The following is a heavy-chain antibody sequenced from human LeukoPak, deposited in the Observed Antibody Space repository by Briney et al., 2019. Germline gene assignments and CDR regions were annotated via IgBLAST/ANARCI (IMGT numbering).Heavy chain of an antibody. CDR1: GGSFSGYY. D-gene: IGHD6-13*01. CDR3: ARAYSSSWPHLDY. Sequence: SETLSLTCAVYGGSFSGYYWSWIRQPPGKGLERIGEINHSGSTNYNPSLKSRVTISVNTSKNHFSLKLSSVTAADTAVYYCARAYSSSWPHLDYWGQGALVTVSS. V-gene: IGHV4-34*01. J-gene: IGHJ4*02. CDR2: INHSGST.